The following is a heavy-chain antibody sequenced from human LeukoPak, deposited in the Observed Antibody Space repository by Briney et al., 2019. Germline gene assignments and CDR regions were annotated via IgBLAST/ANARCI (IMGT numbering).Heavy chain of an antibody. J-gene: IGHJ6*03. V-gene: IGHV1-2*02. CDR3: ARPSGSTGGYYYYMDV. CDR1: GDTFSGYY. CDR2: IYPNSGGT. D-gene: IGHD1-26*01. Sequence: GASVKVSCKASGDTFSGYYMHWVRQAPGQGLEWMGWIYPNSGGTNYAQKFQGRVTMTRDTSISTAYMELSRLRSDDTAVYYCARPSGSTGGYYYYMDVRGKGTTVIVSS.